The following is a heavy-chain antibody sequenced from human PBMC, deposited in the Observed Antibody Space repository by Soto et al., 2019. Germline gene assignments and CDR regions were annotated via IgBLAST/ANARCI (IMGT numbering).Heavy chain of an antibody. Sequence: QVHLVQSGPEVREPGASMKVSCKASGYSFSSYGITWVRQAPGQGLEWMGWISPLTHETNYAQKFQGRVTVTTDTSTSTAFIELRNLKSDDTAVYYCARDWDPRFDPWGPGTLVTVSS. D-gene: IGHD1-26*01. V-gene: IGHV1-18*01. CDR1: GYSFSSYG. CDR2: ISPLTHET. CDR3: ARDWDPRFDP. J-gene: IGHJ5*02.